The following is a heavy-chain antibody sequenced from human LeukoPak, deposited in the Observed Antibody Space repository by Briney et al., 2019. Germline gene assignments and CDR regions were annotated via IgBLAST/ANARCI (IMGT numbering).Heavy chain of an antibody. Sequence: ASVKVSCKASGGTFSSYAISWVRQAPGQGLEWMGWISAYNGNTNYAQKLQGRVTMTTDTSTSTAYMELRSLRSDDTAVYYCARELTIFGVVRSLYYFDYWGQGTLVTVSS. V-gene: IGHV1-18*01. CDR2: ISAYNGNT. CDR1: GGTFSSYA. J-gene: IGHJ4*02. D-gene: IGHD3-3*01. CDR3: ARELTIFGVVRSLYYFDY.